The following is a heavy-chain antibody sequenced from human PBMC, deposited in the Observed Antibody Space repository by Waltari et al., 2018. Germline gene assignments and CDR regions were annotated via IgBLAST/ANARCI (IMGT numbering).Heavy chain of an antibody. CDR3: AKDPPYGY. Sequence: EVQLVESGGGLAKPGGSLRLSCAASGFTFSSYWMNWVRQAPGKGLEWVSAINSGGGSTYYADSVKGRFTISRDNSKNTLSLQMNSLRAEDTAVYYCAKDPPYGYWGQGVLVTVSS. CDR2: INSGGGST. D-gene: IGHD5-18*01. V-gene: IGHV3-23*04. CDR1: GFTFSSYW. J-gene: IGHJ4*02.